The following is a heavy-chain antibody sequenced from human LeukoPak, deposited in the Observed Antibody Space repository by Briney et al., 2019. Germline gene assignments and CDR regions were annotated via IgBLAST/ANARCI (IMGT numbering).Heavy chain of an antibody. Sequence: SETLSLTCTVSGGSINSGGYYWTWIRQPPGEGLEWIAYFSHSGSTFYNPSLKSRVTISLDTSKNQFSLNLRSVTAADTAVYYCARDRWAAAGDFDYWGQGTLVTVSS. D-gene: IGHD6-13*01. CDR3: ARDRWAAAGDFDY. J-gene: IGHJ4*02. V-gene: IGHV4-30-2*01. CDR1: GGSINSGGYY. CDR2: FSHSGST.